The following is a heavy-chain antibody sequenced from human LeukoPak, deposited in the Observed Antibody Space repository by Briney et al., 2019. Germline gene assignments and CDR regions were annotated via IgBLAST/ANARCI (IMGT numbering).Heavy chain of an antibody. CDR2: ISYDGSNK. V-gene: IGHV3-30*04. J-gene: IGHJ4*02. Sequence: PGRSLRLSCAASGFTFSSYAMHWVRQAPGKGLEWVAVISYDGSNKYYADSVKGRFTISRDNSKNTLYLQMNSLRAEDTAVYYCAKGRKGLLFVRGVDFDDWGQGTLVTVSS. CDR3: AKGRKGLLFVRGVDFDD. CDR1: GFTFSSYA. D-gene: IGHD3-10*01.